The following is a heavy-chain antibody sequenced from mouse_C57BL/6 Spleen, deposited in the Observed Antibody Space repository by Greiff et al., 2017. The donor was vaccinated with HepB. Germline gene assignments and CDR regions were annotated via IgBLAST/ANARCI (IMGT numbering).Heavy chain of an antibody. CDR2: ISYDGSN. CDR1: GYSITSGYY. J-gene: IGHJ2*01. D-gene: IGHD2-4*01. Sequence: EVKLMESGPGLVKPSQSLSLTCSVTGYSITSGYYWNWIRQFPGNKLEWMGYISYDGSNNYNPSLKNRISITRDTSKNQFFLKLNSVTTEDTATYYCARVRGLRRGGFDYWGQGTTLTVSS. V-gene: IGHV3-6*01. CDR3: ARVRGLRRGGFDY.